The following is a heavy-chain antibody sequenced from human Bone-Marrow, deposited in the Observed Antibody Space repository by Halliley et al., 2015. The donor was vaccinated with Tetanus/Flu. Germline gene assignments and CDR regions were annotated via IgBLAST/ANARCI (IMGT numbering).Heavy chain of an antibody. V-gene: IGHV3-23*01. CDR3: AKAGIAPRPGDY. J-gene: IGHJ4*02. D-gene: IGHD6-6*01. Sequence: GWVSSFSGSGGNINAAGSVQGRFIISRDNSKNALYLQMNSQRVEATAVYYCAKAGIAPRPGDYWGQGTLVSVSS. CDR2: FSGSGGNI.